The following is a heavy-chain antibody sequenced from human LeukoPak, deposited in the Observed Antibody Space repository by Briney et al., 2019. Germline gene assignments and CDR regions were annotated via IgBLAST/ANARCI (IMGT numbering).Heavy chain of an antibody. CDR3: AKSKTLTIFGVVTPHYYYYYMDV. Sequence: EASVKVSCKASGGTFSSYAISWVRQAPGQGLEWMGGIIPIFGTANYAQKFQGRVTITADESTSTAYMELSSLRSEDTAVYYCAKSKTLTIFGVVTPHYYYYYMDVWGKGTTVTVSS. CDR2: IIPIFGTA. D-gene: IGHD3-3*01. V-gene: IGHV1-69*13. CDR1: GGTFSSYA. J-gene: IGHJ6*03.